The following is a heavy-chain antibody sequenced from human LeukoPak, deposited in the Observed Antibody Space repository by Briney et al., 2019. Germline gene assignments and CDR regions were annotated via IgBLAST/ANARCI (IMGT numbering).Heavy chain of an antibody. D-gene: IGHD3-3*01. CDR2: INPNSGGT. J-gene: IGHJ6*03. Sequence: ASVKVSCKASGYTFTGYYMHWVRQAPGQGLEWMGWINPNSGGTNYAQKFQGRVTMTRDTSISTAYMELGRLRSDDTAVYYCARALRSGYSFGYMDVWGKGTTVTVSS. V-gene: IGHV1-2*02. CDR1: GYTFTGYY. CDR3: ARALRSGYSFGYMDV.